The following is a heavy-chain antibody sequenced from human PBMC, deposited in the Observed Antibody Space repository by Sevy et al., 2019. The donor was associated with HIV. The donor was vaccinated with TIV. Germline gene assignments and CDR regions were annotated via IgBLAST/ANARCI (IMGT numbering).Heavy chain of an antibody. D-gene: IGHD2-2*01. CDR1: GGSFSGYY. CDR2: INHSGST. V-gene: IGHV4-34*01. J-gene: IGHJ5*02. CDR3: ARAPPIVVVPAAPSWFDP. Sequence: SETLSLTCAVYGGSFSGYYWNWIRQPPGKGLEWIGEINHSGSTNYNPSLKSRVTISVETSKNQFSLKLSSVTAADTAVYYCARAPPIVVVPAAPSWFDPWGQGTLVTVSS.